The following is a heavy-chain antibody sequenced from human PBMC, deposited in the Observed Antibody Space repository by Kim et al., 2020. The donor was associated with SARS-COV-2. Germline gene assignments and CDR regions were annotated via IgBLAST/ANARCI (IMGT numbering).Heavy chain of an antibody. D-gene: IGHD6-13*01. CDR3: AKESSSWYAFDI. J-gene: IGHJ3*02. V-gene: IGHV3-43*01. Sequence: HADSVKGRFTISTDNSKNSLYLQMNSLRTEDTALYYCAKESSSWYAFDIWGQGTMVTVSS.